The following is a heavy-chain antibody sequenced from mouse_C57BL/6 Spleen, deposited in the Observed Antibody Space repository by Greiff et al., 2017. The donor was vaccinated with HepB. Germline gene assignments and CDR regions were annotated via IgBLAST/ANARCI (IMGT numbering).Heavy chain of an antibody. CDR3: VRQNYDSTSWFAY. CDR2: IRSKSNNYAT. V-gene: IGHV10-1*01. CDR1: GFSFNTYA. J-gene: IGHJ3*01. D-gene: IGHD1-1*01. Sequence: EVQLVESGGGLVQPKGSLKLSCAASGFSFNTYAMNWVRQAPGKGLEWVARIRSKSNNYATYYADSVKDRFTISRDDSESMLYLQMNNLKTEDTAMYYCVRQNYDSTSWFAYWGQGTLVTVSA.